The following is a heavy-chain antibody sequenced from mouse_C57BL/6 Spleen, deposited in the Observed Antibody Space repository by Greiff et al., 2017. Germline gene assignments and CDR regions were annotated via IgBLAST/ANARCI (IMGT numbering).Heavy chain of an antibody. CDR2: IDPETGGT. Sequence: VQLQQSGAELVRPGASVTLSCKASGYTFTDYEMHWVKQPPVHGLEWIGAIDPETGGTAYNQKFKGKAILTADKSSSTAYMELRSLTSEDSAVYYCTPTAQVYYFDYWGQGTTLTVSS. CDR1: GYTFTDYE. J-gene: IGHJ2*01. CDR3: TPTAQVYYFDY. V-gene: IGHV1-15*01. D-gene: IGHD3-2*02.